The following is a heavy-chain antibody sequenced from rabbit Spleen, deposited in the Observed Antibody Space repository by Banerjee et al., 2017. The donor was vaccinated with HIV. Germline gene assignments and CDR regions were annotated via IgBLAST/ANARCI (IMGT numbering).Heavy chain of an antibody. D-gene: IGHD6-1*01. CDR2: IYGGSSSRT. J-gene: IGHJ4*01. CDR1: GFSFSASYY. CDR3: ARDAVGCYGVWCL. V-gene: IGHV1S40*01. Sequence: QSLEESGGDLVKPGPSLTLTCTASGFSFSASYYICWVRQAPGKGLEWIACIYGGSSSRTYYAIGGRGRFTISKTSSTAVTLQMPILTAGNTAPYFCARDAVGCYGVWCLWGPGTLVTVS.